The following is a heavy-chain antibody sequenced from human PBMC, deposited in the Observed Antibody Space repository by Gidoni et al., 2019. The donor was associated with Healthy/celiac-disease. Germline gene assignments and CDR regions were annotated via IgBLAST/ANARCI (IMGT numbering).Heavy chain of an antibody. CDR1: GGTFSSDA. D-gene: IGHD3-10*01. CDR3: ARGAYGSGSYSPYYFDY. J-gene: IGHJ4*02. Sequence: QVQLVQSGAEVKKPGSSVKVSCTASGGTFSSDAISWVRQAPGQGLEWMGGIIRIFGTANYAQKFQGRVTITADESTSTAFMELSSLRSEDTAVYYCARGAYGSGSYSPYYFDYWGQGTLVTVSS. CDR2: IIRIFGTA. V-gene: IGHV1-69*01.